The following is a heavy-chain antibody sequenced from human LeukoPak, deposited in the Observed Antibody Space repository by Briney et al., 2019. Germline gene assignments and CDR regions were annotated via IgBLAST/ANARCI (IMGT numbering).Heavy chain of an antibody. Sequence: SETLSLTCAVYGGSFSGYYWSWIRQPPGKGQEWIGEINHSGRTIYNPTLKSRVTLSVDTSKSQFSLKLTSVTAADTAVYYCARATHCSSATCYRPFDYWGQGTLVTVSS. CDR1: GGSFSGYY. J-gene: IGHJ4*02. V-gene: IGHV4-34*01. D-gene: IGHD2-2*02. CDR2: INHSGRT. CDR3: ARATHCSSATCYRPFDY.